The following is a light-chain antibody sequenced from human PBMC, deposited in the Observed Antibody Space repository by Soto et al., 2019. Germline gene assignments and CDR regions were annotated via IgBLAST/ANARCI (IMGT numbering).Light chain of an antibody. CDR1: GSNIGSNT. Sequence: QSVLTQPPSASGTPGQRVTISCSGSGSNIGSNTVNWYQQLPGTAPKLLIYTYNQRPSGVPDRFSGSKSGTSASLAISGLHSEDEADYYCAAWDDSPNGVLFGGGTKVTVL. CDR3: AAWDDSPNGVL. CDR2: TYN. V-gene: IGLV1-44*01. J-gene: IGLJ2*01.